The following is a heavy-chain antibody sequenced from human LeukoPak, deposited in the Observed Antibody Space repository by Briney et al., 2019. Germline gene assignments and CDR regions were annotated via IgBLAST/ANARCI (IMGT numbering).Heavy chain of an antibody. CDR1: GFTLSIYY. Sequence: GGSLRLSCAASGFTLSIYYMIWVRQAPGKGLEWVSIIYSGATTYYADSVKGRFTISRDTSKNTVSLQMNSLRAEEKAVYFCARVGDHFHWNLDLWGRGTLVTVSS. J-gene: IGHJ2*01. V-gene: IGHV3-53*01. CDR2: IYSGATT. D-gene: IGHD3-3*02. CDR3: ARVGDHFHWNLDL.